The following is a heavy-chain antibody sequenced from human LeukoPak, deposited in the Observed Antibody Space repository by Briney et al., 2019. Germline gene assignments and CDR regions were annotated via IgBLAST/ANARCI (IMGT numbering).Heavy chain of an antibody. CDR2: IRHDGSYK. V-gene: IGHV3-30*02. CDR3: ARDREAVAGNYYMDV. D-gene: IGHD6-19*01. CDR1: GFTFTSYG. Sequence: GGSLRLSCVVSGFTFTSYGVHWVRQAPGKGLEWVAFIRHDGSYKDYADSVKGRFTISRDNSKNTLYLQMNSLRAEDTAVYYCARDREAVAGNYYMDVWGKGTTVTVSS. J-gene: IGHJ6*03.